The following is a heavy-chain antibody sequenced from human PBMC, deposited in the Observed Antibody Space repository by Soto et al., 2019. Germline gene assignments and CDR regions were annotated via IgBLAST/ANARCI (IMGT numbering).Heavy chain of an antibody. CDR2: INHSGST. CDR1: GGSFSGYY. CDR3: ARGVRITIFGVVIIRGAYYFDY. V-gene: IGHV4-34*01. J-gene: IGHJ4*02. D-gene: IGHD3-3*01. Sequence: SETLFLTCAVYGGSFSGYYWSWIRQPPGKGLEWIGEINHSGSTNYNPSLKSRVTISVDTSKNQFSLKLSSVTAADTAVYYCARGVRITIFGVVIIRGAYYFDYWGQGTLVTVSS.